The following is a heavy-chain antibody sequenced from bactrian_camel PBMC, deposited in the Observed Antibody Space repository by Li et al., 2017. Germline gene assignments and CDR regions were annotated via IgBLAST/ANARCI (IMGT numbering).Heavy chain of an antibody. CDR1: GFTFSTYD. D-gene: IGHD3*01. CDR2: IDHDGST. V-gene: IGHV3S10*01. CDR3: VRDGGRAWVTLDD. Sequence: DVQLVESGGGLVQPGGSLRLSCAASGFTFSTYDMSWVRQAPGKEREGVASIDHDGSTTYADSAKGRFTISRDNGKNTLNLQMNSLKAEDTAVYYCVRDGGRAWVTLDDWGQGTQVTVS. J-gene: IGHJ4*01.